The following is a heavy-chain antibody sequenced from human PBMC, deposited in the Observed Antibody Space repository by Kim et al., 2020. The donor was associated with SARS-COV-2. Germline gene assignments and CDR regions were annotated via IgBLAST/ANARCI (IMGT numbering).Heavy chain of an antibody. CDR3: ARCRGGAVALDY. Sequence: GGSLRLSCAASGFTFSSYEMNWVRQAPGKGLEWVSYISSSGSTIYYADSVKGRFTISRDNAKNSLYLQMNSLRAEDTAVYYCARCRGGAVALDYWGQGTLVTVSS. V-gene: IGHV3-48*03. CDR1: GFTFSSYE. J-gene: IGHJ4*02. CDR2: ISSSGSTI. D-gene: IGHD6-19*01.